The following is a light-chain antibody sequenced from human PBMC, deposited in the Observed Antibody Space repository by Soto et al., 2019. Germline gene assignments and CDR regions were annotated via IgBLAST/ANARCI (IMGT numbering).Light chain of an antibody. CDR3: QQRSNWPPFT. V-gene: IGKV3-11*01. CDR2: DAS. Sequence: EIVLTQSPGTLSLSPGERATLSCRASQSVSSNLAWYQQKPGQAPRLLIYDASNRATGIPARFSGSGSGTDFTLTISSLEPEDFAVYYCQQRSNWPPFTFGGGTKVDIK. CDR1: QSVSSN. J-gene: IGKJ4*01.